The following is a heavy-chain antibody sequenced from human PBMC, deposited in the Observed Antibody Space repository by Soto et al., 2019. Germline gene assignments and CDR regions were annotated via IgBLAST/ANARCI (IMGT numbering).Heavy chain of an antibody. V-gene: IGHV4-31*03. CDR2: IYYSGST. Sequence: SETLSLTCTVSGGSISSGGYYWSWIRQHPGKGLEWIEYIYYSGSTYYNPSLKSRVTISVDTSKNQFSLKLSSVTAADTAVYYCAREVYYYDSSGYYTFFAYWGQGTLVTVSS. D-gene: IGHD3-22*01. J-gene: IGHJ4*02. CDR3: AREVYYYDSSGYYTFFAY. CDR1: GGSISSGGYY.